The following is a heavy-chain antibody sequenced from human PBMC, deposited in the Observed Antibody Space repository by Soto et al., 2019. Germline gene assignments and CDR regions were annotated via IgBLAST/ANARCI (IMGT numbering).Heavy chain of an antibody. CDR2: IYWDDDK. CDR3: AHIDAEIVTVGCHGGFDY. V-gene: IGHV2-5*02. D-gene: IGHD5-12*01. J-gene: IGHJ4*02. CDR1: GFSLTSGVG. Sequence: QITLKESGPTLVRPPQTLTLTCTFSGFSLTSGVGVGWIRQPPGKALEWLALIYWDDDKRYSPSLKNRLTITKDTSKNQVVLTRTNVGHVDTATYFCAHIDAEIVTVGCHGGFDYWGQGTLVTVSS.